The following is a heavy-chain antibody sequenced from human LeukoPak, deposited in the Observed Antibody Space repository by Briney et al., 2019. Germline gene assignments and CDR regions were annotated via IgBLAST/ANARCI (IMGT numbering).Heavy chain of an antibody. D-gene: IGHD3-9*01. J-gene: IGHJ6*03. CDR3: ARVDILTGYYWYYYYYMDV. CDR1: GFTFSSYW. CDR2: IKQDGSEK. V-gene: IGHV3-7*01. Sequence: GGSLRLSCVASGFTFSSYWMSWVRQAPGKGLEWVANIKQDGSEKYYVDSVKGRFTISRDNAKNSLYLQMNSLRAEDTAVYYCARVDILTGYYWYYYYYMDVWGKGTTVTVSS.